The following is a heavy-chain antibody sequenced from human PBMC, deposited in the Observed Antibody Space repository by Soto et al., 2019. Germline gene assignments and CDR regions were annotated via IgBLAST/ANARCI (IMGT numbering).Heavy chain of an antibody. J-gene: IGHJ4*02. Sequence: ASVKDSCKASGYTFTSYGISWVRQAPGQGLEWMGWISAYNGNTNYAQKLQGRVTMTTDTSTSTAYMELRSLRSDDTAVYYSARDPHDRAPIVVVIPFDYWGQAPLVTVSS. CDR3: ARDPHDRAPIVVVIPFDY. CDR2: ISAYNGNT. D-gene: IGHD3-22*01. V-gene: IGHV1-18*04. CDR1: GYTFTSYG.